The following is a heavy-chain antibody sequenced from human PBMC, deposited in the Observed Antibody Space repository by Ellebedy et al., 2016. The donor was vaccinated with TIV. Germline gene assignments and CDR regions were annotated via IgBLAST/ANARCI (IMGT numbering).Heavy chain of an antibody. Sequence: MPGGSLRLSCTVSGDSSNNYYWSWIRQPPGKGLEWIGDISNSGFTTYNPSLKSRVIISADTPKNQFSLRRSSVTAADTAVYYCARDEGGSGSLSYWGQGTLVTVSS. CDR3: ARDEGGSGSLSY. CDR2: ISNSGFT. J-gene: IGHJ4*02. V-gene: IGHV4-59*12. D-gene: IGHD3-10*01. CDR1: GDSSNNYY.